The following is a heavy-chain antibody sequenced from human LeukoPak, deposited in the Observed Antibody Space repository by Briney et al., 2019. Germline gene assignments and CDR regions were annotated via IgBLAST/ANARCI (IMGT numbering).Heavy chain of an antibody. CDR1: GGSFSGYY. V-gene: IGHV4-34*01. CDR3: ARGGVTDY. J-gene: IGHJ4*02. CDR2: INHSGST. Sequence: SETLSLTCAVYGGSFSGYYWSWIRQPPGKGLEWIGEINHSGSTNYNPSLKSRVTISVDTSKNQFSLKPSSVTAADTAVYYCARGGVTDYWGQGTLVTVSS. D-gene: IGHD2-21*02.